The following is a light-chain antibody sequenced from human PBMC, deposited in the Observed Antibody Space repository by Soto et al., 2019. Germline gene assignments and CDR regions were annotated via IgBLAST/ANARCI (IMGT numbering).Light chain of an antibody. CDR2: AAS. J-gene: IGKJ1*01. CDR3: QQSYSTPRT. V-gene: IGKV1-39*01. Sequence: DIQMTQSPSSLSASVGDRVTITCRASQSISSYLNWYQQKPGKAPKLLIYAASSLQSGVPSRFRGSGSGPDFTRTISSLQPADFATYYCQQSYSTPRTFGQGTKVEIK. CDR1: QSISSY.